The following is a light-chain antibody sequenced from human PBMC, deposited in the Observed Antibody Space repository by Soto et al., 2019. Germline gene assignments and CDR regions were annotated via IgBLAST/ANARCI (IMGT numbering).Light chain of an antibody. CDR3: QQYGRSPFT. Sequence: ENVLTQSPGTLSLSPGERATLSCRASQKITNNFLAWFQQKPGLAPRLLIHGASTRASGVPDRFSGGGSGTDFVLTISRLEPEDFAVYYCQQYGRSPFTFGHGTKLQIK. J-gene: IGKJ2*01. CDR2: GAS. V-gene: IGKV3-20*01. CDR1: QKITNNF.